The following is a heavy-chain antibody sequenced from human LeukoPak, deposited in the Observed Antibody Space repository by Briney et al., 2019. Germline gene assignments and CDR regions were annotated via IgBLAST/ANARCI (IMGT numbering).Heavy chain of an antibody. Sequence: GGSLRLSCAASGFIFSSYAMNWVRQAPGKGLEWVSVISGGDSSTFYADSVKGRFIISRDNSKNTLYLQMNSLSAEDTAVYYCAKTSRGYSGYDSMDYWGQGTLVTVSS. D-gene: IGHD5-12*01. V-gene: IGHV3-23*01. J-gene: IGHJ4*02. CDR1: GFIFSSYA. CDR2: ISGGDSST. CDR3: AKTSRGYSGYDSMDY.